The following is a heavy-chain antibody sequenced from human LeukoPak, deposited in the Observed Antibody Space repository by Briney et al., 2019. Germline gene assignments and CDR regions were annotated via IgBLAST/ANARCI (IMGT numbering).Heavy chain of an antibody. CDR2: IIPILGIA. V-gene: IGHV1-69*04. J-gene: IGHJ4*02. Sequence: SVKVSCKASGGTFSNSAISWVRQAPGQGLEWMGRIIPILGIAHYAQKFQGRVTLTADKSTSTADMELRSLRSEDTAVYYCVGMRRGYCTGGSCLIFDYWSQGTLVSVSS. D-gene: IGHD2-15*01. CDR1: GGTFSNSA. CDR3: VGMRRGYCTGGSCLIFDY.